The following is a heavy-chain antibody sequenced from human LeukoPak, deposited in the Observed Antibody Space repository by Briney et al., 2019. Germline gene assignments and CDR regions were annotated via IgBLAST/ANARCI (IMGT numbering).Heavy chain of an antibody. V-gene: IGHV3-21*01. CDR1: GFTFSSYS. D-gene: IGHD2/OR15-2a*01. CDR3: ARDFLSGTLWY. CDR2: ISSSSSYI. J-gene: IGHJ4*02. Sequence: PGGSLRLSCAASGFTFSSYSMNWVRRAPGEGLEGVSSISSSSSYIYYADSVKGRFTISRDNAKNSLYLQMNSLRAEDTAVYYCARDFLSGTLWYWGQGTLVTVSS.